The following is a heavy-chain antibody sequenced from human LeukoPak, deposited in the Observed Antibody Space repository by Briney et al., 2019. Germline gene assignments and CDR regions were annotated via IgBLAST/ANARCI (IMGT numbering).Heavy chain of an antibody. CDR1: GFTLSTFW. D-gene: IGHD2-2*01. Sequence: GGSLTLSCVASGFTLSTFWIACVRLAPGKGLEWVSYISISRGNAIYYADSVRGRFTISRDDAKNSLYLQMHSLRVEDMAVYYCAKEVAGHDTSWLHAFDIWGQGTMVTVSS. CDR2: ISISRGNAI. J-gene: IGHJ3*02. CDR3: AKEVAGHDTSWLHAFDI. V-gene: IGHV3-48*04.